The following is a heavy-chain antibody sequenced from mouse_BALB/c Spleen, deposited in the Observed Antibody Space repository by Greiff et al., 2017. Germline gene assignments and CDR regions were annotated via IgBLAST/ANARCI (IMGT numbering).Heavy chain of an antibody. CDR2: IRNKANGYTT. Sequence: EVKLMESGGGLVQPGGSLRLSCATSGFTFTDYYMSWVRQPPGKALEWLGFIRNKANGYTTEYSASVKGRFTISRDNSQSILYLQMNTLRAEDSATYYCARVYYGNAMDYWGQGTSVTVSS. D-gene: IGHD1-1*02. J-gene: IGHJ4*01. V-gene: IGHV7-3*02. CDR1: GFTFTDYY. CDR3: ARVYYGNAMDY.